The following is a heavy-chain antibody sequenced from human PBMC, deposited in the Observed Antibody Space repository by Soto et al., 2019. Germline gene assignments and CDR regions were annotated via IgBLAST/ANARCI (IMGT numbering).Heavy chain of an antibody. CDR3: AKLAATDYDILTGYPTSFDY. J-gene: IGHJ4*02. V-gene: IGHV3-30*18. CDR2: ISYDGSNK. CDR1: GFTFGSYG. D-gene: IGHD3-9*01. Sequence: QVQLVESGGGVVQPGRSLRLSCAASGFTFGSYGMHWVRQAPGKGLEWVAVISYDGSNKYYADSVKGRFTISRDNSKKTLYLQMNSLRAEDTAVYYCAKLAATDYDILTGYPTSFDYWGQGTLVTVSS.